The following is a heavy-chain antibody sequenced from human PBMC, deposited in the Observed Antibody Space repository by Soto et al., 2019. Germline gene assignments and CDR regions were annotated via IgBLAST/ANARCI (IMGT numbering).Heavy chain of an antibody. Sequence: DVQLVESGGGLVKPGGSLRLSCAVSGFTFSDAWVNWVRQAPGKGLEWVGRIKSKTDGGTTDYAAPVKGRFTISRDDSKNTLYLQMNSLKTEDTAVYFCTTFRYFYDSSGYYLWDFWGQGTLVTVSS. CDR1: GFTFSDAW. D-gene: IGHD3-22*01. CDR2: IKSKTDGGTT. CDR3: TTFRYFYDSSGYYLWDF. V-gene: IGHV3-15*07. J-gene: IGHJ4*02.